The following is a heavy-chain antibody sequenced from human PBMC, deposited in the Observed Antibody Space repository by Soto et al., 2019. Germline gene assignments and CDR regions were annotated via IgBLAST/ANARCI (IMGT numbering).Heavy chain of an antibody. CDR2: IYNIGST. D-gene: IGHD5-12*01. CDR3: ARERDGYTIFDY. J-gene: IGHJ4*01. V-gene: IGHV4-59*13. Sequence: SETLSLTCTVSGGSISGYYWSWLRQPPGKGLEWIGYIYNIGSTNYNPSLRSRVTMSIDTSKNQFSLKLSSLTAADTAVYYCARERDGYTIFDYWGHGTLVTAAS. CDR1: GGSISGYY.